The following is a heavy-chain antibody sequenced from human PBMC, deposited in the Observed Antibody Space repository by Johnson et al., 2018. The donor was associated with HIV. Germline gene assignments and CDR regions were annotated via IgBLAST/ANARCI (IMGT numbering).Heavy chain of an antibody. Sequence: VESGGGVVQPGRSLRLSCTASGFTFDTYAMHWVRHVPGKGLEWVSGIHWNGGSTGYADSVKGRFTISRENAKNSLYLQMNSLRAGDTAVYYCARGVPFGVVRLGYRAFDIWGQGTMVTVSS. CDR3: ARGVPFGVVRLGYRAFDI. D-gene: IGHD3-3*01. CDR2: IHWNGGST. CDR1: GFTFDTYA. J-gene: IGHJ3*02. V-gene: IGHV3-9*01.